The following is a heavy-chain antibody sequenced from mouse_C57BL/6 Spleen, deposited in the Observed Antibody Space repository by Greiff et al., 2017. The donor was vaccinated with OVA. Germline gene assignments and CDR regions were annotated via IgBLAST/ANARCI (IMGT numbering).Heavy chain of an antibody. D-gene: IGHD2-4*01. J-gene: IGHJ1*03. V-gene: IGHV2-2*01. CDR3: AREVPPDYGGYFDV. CDR1: GFSLTSYG. Sequence: VQVVESGPGLVQPSQSLSITCTVSGFSLTSYGVHWVRQSPGKGLEWLGVIWSGGSTDYNAAFISRLSISKDNSKSQVFFKMNSLQADDTAIYYCAREVPPDYGGYFDVWGTGTTVTVSS. CDR2: IWSGGST.